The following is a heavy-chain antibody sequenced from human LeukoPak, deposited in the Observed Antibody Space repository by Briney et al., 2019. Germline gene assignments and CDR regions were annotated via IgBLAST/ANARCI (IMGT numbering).Heavy chain of an antibody. J-gene: IGHJ1*01. CDR3: VRLGRDGYTYGAAY. CDR2: INWNGGST. V-gene: IGHV3-20*04. Sequence: PGGSLRLSCAGSGYIFDDYGMRWVRQAPRKGLEWVAGINWNGGSTGYAASVKGRCTISRDNAKTALYLEMNSLRVEDTAFYYCVRLGRDGYTYGAAYWGQGALVTVSS. D-gene: IGHD5-24*01. CDR1: GYIFDDYG.